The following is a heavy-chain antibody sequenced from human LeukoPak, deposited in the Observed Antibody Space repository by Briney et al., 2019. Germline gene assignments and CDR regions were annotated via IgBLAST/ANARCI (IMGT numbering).Heavy chain of an antibody. V-gene: IGHV1-18*01. D-gene: IGHD3-22*01. CDR3: ARDNPIIEMIVVVSDAFDI. Sequence: ASVKVSCKASGYTFTSYGISWVRQAPGQGLEWMGWISAYNGNTNYAQKLQGRVTMTTDTSASTAYMELRSLRSDDTAVYYCARDNPIIEMIVVVSDAFDIWGQGTMVTVSS. CDR1: GYTFTSYG. CDR2: ISAYNGNT. J-gene: IGHJ3*02.